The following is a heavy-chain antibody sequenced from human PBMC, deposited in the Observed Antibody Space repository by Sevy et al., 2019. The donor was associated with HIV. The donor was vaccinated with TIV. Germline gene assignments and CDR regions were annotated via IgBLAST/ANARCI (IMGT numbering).Heavy chain of an antibody. CDR3: ARATGITIFGVVIVGAFDI. D-gene: IGHD3-3*01. CDR1: GGSISSYY. J-gene: IGHJ3*02. V-gene: IGHV4-59*13. Sequence: SETLSLTCTVSGGSISSYYWSWIRQPPGKGLEWIGYIYYSGSTNYNPSLKSRVTISVDTSKNQFSLKLSYVTAADTAVYYCARATGITIFGVVIVGAFDIWGQGTMVTVSS. CDR2: IYYSGST.